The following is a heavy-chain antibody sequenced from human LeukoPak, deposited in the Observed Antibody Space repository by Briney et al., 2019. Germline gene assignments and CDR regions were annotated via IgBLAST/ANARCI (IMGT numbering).Heavy chain of an antibody. V-gene: IGHV3-7*01. CDR2: IKEDGSAK. D-gene: IGHD3-22*01. CDR3: ATSYDSSGCE. CDR1: GFTFSRYW. J-gene: IGHJ4*02. Sequence: GGSLRLSCAASGFTFSRYWMSWVRQAPGKGLEWVANIKEDGSAKYYVDSVKGRFTISRDNAKNSVYLQMNSLRAEDTAVYYCATSYDSSGCEWGQGTLLTVSS.